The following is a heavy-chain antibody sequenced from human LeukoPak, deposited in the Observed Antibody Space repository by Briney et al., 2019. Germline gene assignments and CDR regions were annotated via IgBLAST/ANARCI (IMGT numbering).Heavy chain of an antibody. CDR1: GGSISSYY. D-gene: IGHD5-18*01. Sequence: PSETLSLTCTVSGGSISSYYWSWIRQPPGKGLEWIGYIYYSGSTNYNPSLKSRVTISVDTSKNQFSLKLSSVTAADTAVYYCAKVSSSNGYSYGNGLDYWGQGTLVTVSS. CDR2: IYYSGST. CDR3: AKVSSSNGYSYGNGLDY. J-gene: IGHJ4*02. V-gene: IGHV4-59*01.